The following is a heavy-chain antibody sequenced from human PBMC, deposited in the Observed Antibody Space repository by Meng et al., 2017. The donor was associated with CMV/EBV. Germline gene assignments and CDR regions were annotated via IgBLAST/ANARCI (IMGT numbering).Heavy chain of an antibody. Sequence: SCGFTCSSCGMHWVRQAPGKGLVWVLRINSDGSSTSYADSVKGRFTISRDNAKNALYLKMNSLRAEDTAVYYCARDSIAARPGWFDPWGQGTLVTVSS. D-gene: IGHD6-6*01. CDR1: GFTCSSCG. J-gene: IGHJ5*02. CDR2: INSDGSST. V-gene: IGHV3-74*01. CDR3: ARDSIAARPGWFDP.